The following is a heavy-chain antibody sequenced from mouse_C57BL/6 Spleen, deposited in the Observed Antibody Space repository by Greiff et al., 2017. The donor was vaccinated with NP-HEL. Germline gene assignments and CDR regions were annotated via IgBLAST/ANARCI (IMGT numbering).Heavy chain of an antibody. V-gene: IGHV1-5*01. D-gene: IGHD1-1*02. CDR3: TRNGPYAMDY. J-gene: IGHJ4*01. CDR1: GYTFTSYW. CDR2: IYPGNSDT. Sequence: DVQLQESGTVLARPGASVKMSCKTSGYTFTSYWMHWVKQRPGQGLEWIGAIYPGNSDTSYNQKFKGKDKLNAGTSASTAYMELSSLTNEDSAVYDCTRNGPYAMDYWGQGTSVTVSS.